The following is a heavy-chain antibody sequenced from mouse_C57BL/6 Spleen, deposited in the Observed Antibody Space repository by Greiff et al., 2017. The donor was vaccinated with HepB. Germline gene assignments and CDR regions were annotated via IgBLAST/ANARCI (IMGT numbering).Heavy chain of an antibody. CDR1: GYTFTDYN. Sequence: EVQLQQSGPELVKPGASVKMSCKASGYTFTDYNMHWVKQSHGKSLEWIGYINPNNGGTSYNQKFKGKATLTVNKSSSTAYMELRSLTSEDSAVYYCASCEYDYDVEMDYWGQGTSVTVSS. V-gene: IGHV1-22*01. CDR3: ASCEYDYDVEMDY. CDR2: INPNNGGT. J-gene: IGHJ4*01. D-gene: IGHD2-4*01.